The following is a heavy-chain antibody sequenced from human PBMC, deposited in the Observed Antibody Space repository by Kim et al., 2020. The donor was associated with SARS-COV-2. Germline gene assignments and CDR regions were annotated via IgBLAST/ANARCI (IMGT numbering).Heavy chain of an antibody. CDR2: ISAYNGNT. V-gene: IGHV1-18*01. J-gene: IGHJ1*01. Sequence: ASVKVSCKASGYTFTSYGISWVRQAPGQGLEWMGWISAYNGNTNYAQKLQGRVTMTTDTSTSTAYMELRSLRSDDTAVYYCAGSPGYYDFWSGYYSHEYFEHWGQGTLGTVSS. CDR3: AGSPGYYDFWSGYYSHEYFEH. D-gene: IGHD3-3*01. CDR1: GYTFTSYG.